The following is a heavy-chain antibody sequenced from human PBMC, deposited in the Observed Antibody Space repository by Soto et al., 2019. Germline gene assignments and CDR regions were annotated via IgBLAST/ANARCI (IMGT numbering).Heavy chain of an antibody. CDR2: INAGNGNT. CDR1: GYTFTSYA. D-gene: IGHD2-2*01. V-gene: IGHV1-3*01. J-gene: IGHJ6*02. CDR3: ARGDIVVVPAAHLKDCYYGMDG. Sequence: ASVKVSCKASGYTFTSYAMHWVRQAPGQRLEWMAWINAGNGNTKYSQKFQGRVTITRDTSASTAYMELSSLRSEDTAVYYCARGDIVVVPAAHLKDCYYGMDGCGEVPTVTV.